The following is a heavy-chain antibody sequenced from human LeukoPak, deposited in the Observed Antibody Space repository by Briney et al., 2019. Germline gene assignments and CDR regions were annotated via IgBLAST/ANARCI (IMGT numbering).Heavy chain of an antibody. V-gene: IGHV1-46*01. CDR2: INPSGGST. Sequence: ASVKVSCKASGYTFTSYYMHWVRQAPGQGLEWMGIINPSGGSTSYAQKFQGRVTMTRDTSTSTVYMELRSLRSDDTAVYYCARNSEKAAAGPYYYYGMDVWGQGTTVTVSS. D-gene: IGHD6-13*01. CDR1: GYTFTSYY. J-gene: IGHJ6*02. CDR3: ARNSEKAAAGPYYYYGMDV.